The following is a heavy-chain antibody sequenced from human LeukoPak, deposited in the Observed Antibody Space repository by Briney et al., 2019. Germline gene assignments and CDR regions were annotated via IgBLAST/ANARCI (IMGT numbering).Heavy chain of an antibody. J-gene: IGHJ4*02. CDR2: ISGSGGST. D-gene: IGHD5-18*01. CDR3: AKGPDGYSYFDY. Sequence: GGSLRLSCAASGFTFSSYAMSWVRQAPGKGLEWVSAISGSGGSTYYADSVEGRFTISRDNSKNTLYLQMNSLRAEDTAVYYCAKGPDGYSYFDYWGQGTLVTVSS. V-gene: IGHV3-23*01. CDR1: GFTFSSYA.